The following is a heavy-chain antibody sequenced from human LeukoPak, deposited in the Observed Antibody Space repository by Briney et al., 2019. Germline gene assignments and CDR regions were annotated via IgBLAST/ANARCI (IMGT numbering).Heavy chain of an antibody. V-gene: IGHV1-69*13. J-gene: IGHJ6*02. CDR1: GGTFSSYA. D-gene: IGHD7-27*01. CDR3: ARGNTVSLPGDRRAWYYGMDV. CDR2: IIPIFGTA. Sequence: SVKVSCKASGGTFSSYAISWVRQAPGQGLERMGGIIPIFGTANYAQKFQGRVTITADESTSTAYMELSSLRSEDTAVYYCARGNTVSLPGDRRAWYYGMDVWGQGTTVTVSS.